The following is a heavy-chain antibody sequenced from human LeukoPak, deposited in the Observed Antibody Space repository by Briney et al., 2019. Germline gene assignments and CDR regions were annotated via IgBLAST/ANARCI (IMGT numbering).Heavy chain of an antibody. V-gene: IGHV4-59*08. CDR2: IYYSGST. J-gene: IGHJ6*03. CDR1: GGSISSYY. CDR3: ARRYDSTLYYSYYMDV. D-gene: IGHD3-22*01. Sequence: SETLSLTCTVSGGSISSYYWSWIRQPPGKGLEWIGYIYYSGSTNYNPSLKSRVTISVDTSKNQFSLKLSSVTAADTAVYYCARRYDSTLYYSYYMDVWGKGTTVTVSS.